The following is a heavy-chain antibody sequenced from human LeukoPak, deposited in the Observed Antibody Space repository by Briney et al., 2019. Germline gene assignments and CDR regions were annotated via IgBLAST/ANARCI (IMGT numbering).Heavy chain of an antibody. Sequence: GGSLRLSCTASGFTFNTYAIHWVRQAPGKGLQWVAVISYDGTTKHYSDSAKGRFTISRDNAKNSLYLQMNSLRAEDTAVYYCARKTPGRQLAPFDYWGQGTLVTVSS. CDR1: GFTFNTYA. CDR2: ISYDGTTK. J-gene: IGHJ4*02. D-gene: IGHD6-13*01. V-gene: IGHV3-30-3*01. CDR3: ARKTPGRQLAPFDY.